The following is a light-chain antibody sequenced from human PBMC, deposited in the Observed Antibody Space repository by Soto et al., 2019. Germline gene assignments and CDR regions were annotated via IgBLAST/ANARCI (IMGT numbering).Light chain of an antibody. CDR2: AAS. Sequence: IQLTQSPSSLSASVGARVPITCRASQDIAIYLAWYQQKPGEAPKLLIYAASTLYGGVPSRFSGSGSGTDFALTITSLQAEDFATYYCQQLRMYPSTFGQGTRLEIK. J-gene: IGKJ5*01. CDR3: QQLRMYPST. V-gene: IGKV1-9*01. CDR1: QDIAIY.